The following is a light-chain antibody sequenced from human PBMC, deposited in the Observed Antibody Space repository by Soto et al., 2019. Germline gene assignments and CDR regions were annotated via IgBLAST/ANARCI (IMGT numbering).Light chain of an antibody. Sequence: QSALTQPPSASGTPGQGVTISCSGSTSNIGSNYVYWYQQLPGTAPKLLIYRNNQRPPGVPDRFSGSKPGTSASLAISGLRSDDEADYFCATWDDSLNGFYVFGTGTKVTVL. CDR2: RNN. CDR3: ATWDDSLNGFYV. V-gene: IGLV1-47*01. CDR1: TSNIGSNY. J-gene: IGLJ1*01.